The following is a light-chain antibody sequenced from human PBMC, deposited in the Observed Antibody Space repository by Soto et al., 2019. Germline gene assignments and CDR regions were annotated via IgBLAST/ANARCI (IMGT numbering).Light chain of an antibody. CDR1: HSVSSNY. Sequence: EIVLTQSPGTLSLSPGERATLSCRCSHSVSSNYLAWYQQKPGQAPRLLIYDVSSRATGIPDRFSGSGSGTDFTLTISRLEPVDFAVYYCQQYGISPTFGQGTKVEIK. V-gene: IGKV3-20*01. CDR3: QQYGISPT. J-gene: IGKJ1*01. CDR2: DVS.